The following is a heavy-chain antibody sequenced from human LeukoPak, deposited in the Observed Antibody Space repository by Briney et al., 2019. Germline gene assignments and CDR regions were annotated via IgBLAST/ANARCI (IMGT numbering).Heavy chain of an antibody. CDR1: GFTFSSYA. CDR2: ISGSGGST. CDR3: ARVPAGVIGMKDAFDI. Sequence: GGSLRLSCAASGFTFSSYAMSWVRQAPGKGLEWVSAISGSGGSTYYADSVKGRFTISRDNSKNTLYLQMNSLRAEDTAVYYCARVPAGVIGMKDAFDIWGQGTMVPSLQ. J-gene: IGHJ3*02. D-gene: IGHD3-16*02. V-gene: IGHV3-23*01.